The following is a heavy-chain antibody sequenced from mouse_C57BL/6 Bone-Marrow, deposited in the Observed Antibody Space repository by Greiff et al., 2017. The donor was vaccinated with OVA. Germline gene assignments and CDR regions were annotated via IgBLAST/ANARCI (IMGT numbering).Heavy chain of an antibody. V-gene: IGHV1-85*01. D-gene: IGHD2-1*01. Sequence: QVHVKQSGPELVKPGASVKLSCKASGYTFTSYDINWVKQRPGQGLEWIGWIYPRDGSTKYNEKFKGKATLTVDTSSSTAYMELHSLTSEDSAVYFCARSGYYGNLWYFDVWGTGTTVTVSS. CDR1: GYTFTSYD. CDR2: IYPRDGST. CDR3: ARSGYYGNLWYFDV. J-gene: IGHJ1*03.